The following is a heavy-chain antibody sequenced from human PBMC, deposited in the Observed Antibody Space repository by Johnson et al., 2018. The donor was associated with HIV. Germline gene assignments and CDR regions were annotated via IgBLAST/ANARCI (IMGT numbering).Heavy chain of an antibody. Sequence: QVQLVESGGGVVQPGGSLRVSCVASGFNFTNYGMHWVRQAPGKGLEWVAFIRYDGNNRNYADSVKGRFTISRDNSKNTLYLQMNSLRAEDTAVYYCARDGAQQLARDAFDIWGQGTMVTVSS. V-gene: IGHV3-30*02. CDR2: IRYDGNNR. J-gene: IGHJ3*02. CDR3: ARDGAQQLARDAFDI. CDR1: GFNFTNYG. D-gene: IGHD6-13*01.